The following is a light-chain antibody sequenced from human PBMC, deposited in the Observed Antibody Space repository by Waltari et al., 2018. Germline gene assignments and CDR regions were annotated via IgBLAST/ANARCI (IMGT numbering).Light chain of an antibody. V-gene: IGKV3-20*01. CDR2: HAS. J-gene: IGKJ1*01. CDR3: QKYESLPAT. CDR1: ESVSKF. Sequence: EIVLTQSPGTLSLSPGEGANLSCRASESVSKFLAWYQQKPGQAPRLLIYHASNRASGIPYRFSGSGFGTDFSLTISRLEPEDFAVYYCQKYESLPATFGQGTKVEIK.